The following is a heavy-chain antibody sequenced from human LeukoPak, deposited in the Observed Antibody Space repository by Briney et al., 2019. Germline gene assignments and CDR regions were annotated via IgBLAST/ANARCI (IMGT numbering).Heavy chain of an antibody. CDR1: GYTFTGYY. J-gene: IGHJ5*02. D-gene: IGHD6-19*01. CDR2: INPNRGGT. CDR3: ASAVAASDAVYCFDH. Sequence: ASVKVSCKASGYTFTGYYMHWVRQAPGQGLEWMGWINPNRGGTNYAQKFQGRVTMTRDTSISTAYTELSRLRSDDTAVYYCASAVAASDAVYCFDHWGQGTLVTVSS. V-gene: IGHV1-2*02.